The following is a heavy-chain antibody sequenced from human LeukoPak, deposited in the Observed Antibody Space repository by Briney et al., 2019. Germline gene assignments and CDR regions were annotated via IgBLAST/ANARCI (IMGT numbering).Heavy chain of an antibody. J-gene: IGHJ6*04. CDR1: GFIFSDYY. CDR3: AELGITMIGGV. V-gene: IGHV3-11*04. D-gene: IGHD3-10*02. CDR2: ISGSLKIM. Sequence: GGSLRLSCAASGFIFSDYYMSWIRQAPGKGLEWVSYISGSLKIMYYADSVKGRFTISRDNTNSSLFLQMTSLRAEDTAVYYCAELGITMIGGVWGKGTTVTISS.